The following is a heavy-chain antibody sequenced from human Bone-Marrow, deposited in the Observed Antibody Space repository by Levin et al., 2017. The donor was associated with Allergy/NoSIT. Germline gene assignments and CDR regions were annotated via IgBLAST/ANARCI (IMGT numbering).Heavy chain of an antibody. CDR3: ARVEMATGGYFDY. J-gene: IGHJ4*02. D-gene: IGHD5-24*01. CDR1: GFTFSSYW. Sequence: GESLKISCAASGFTFSSYWMSWVRQAPGKGLEWVANIKQDGSEKYYVDSVKGRFTISRDNAKNSLYLQMNSLRAEDTAVYYCARVEMATGGYFDYWGQGTLVTVSS. CDR2: IKQDGSEK. V-gene: IGHV3-7*01.